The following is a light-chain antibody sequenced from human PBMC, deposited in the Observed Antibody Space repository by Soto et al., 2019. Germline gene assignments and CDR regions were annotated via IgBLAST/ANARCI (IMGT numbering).Light chain of an antibody. V-gene: IGLV2-14*01. CDR3: TSYTSSFTHL. CDR2: EVS. Sequence: QSALTQPASVSGSPGQSITISCTGTSSDVGGYNYVSWYQQHPGKAPKLMIFEVSKRPSGVSNRFSGSKSGNTASLTISGLQTEDEADYYCTSYTSSFTHLFGTGTKVTVL. J-gene: IGLJ1*01. CDR1: SSDVGGYNY.